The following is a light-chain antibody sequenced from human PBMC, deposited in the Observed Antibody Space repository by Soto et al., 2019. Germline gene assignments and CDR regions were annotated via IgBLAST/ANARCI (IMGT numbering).Light chain of an antibody. Sequence: EIVLTQSPGTLTLSPGERATLSCRASQSVSSSYLAWYQQKPGQAPMLLIYGASSRATGIPDRFSGNGSGTDFTLTNSTLEPEDFAVYYCQAYDSSPLTFGGGTKVEIK. V-gene: IGKV3-20*01. CDR2: GAS. CDR3: QAYDSSPLT. J-gene: IGKJ4*01. CDR1: QSVSSSY.